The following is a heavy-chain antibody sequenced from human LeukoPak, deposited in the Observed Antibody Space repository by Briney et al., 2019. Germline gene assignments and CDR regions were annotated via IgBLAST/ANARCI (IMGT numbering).Heavy chain of an antibody. D-gene: IGHD2-2*01. V-gene: IGHV3-48*02. CDR3: SRGGGCTRTSCYYPDY. CDR1: GFTFSSYG. CDR2: IGDASI. J-gene: IGHJ4*02. Sequence: PGGSLRLSCAASGFTFSSYGMHWVRQAPGKGLEWVSSIGDASIDYADSVKGRFTISRDNAKESLYLQMNSLRDEDTAMYYCSRGGGCTRTSCYYPDYWGQGTLVTVSS.